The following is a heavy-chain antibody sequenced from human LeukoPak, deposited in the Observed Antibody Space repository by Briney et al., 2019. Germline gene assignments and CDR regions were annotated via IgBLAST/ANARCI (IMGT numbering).Heavy chain of an antibody. J-gene: IGHJ5*02. V-gene: IGHV1-18*01. Sequence: ASVTVSFKASGYTFTSYGISWVRQAPGQGLEWMGWISAYNGNTNYAQKLQGRVTMTTDTSTSTAYMELRSLRSDDTAVYYCASSSWYNNNWFDPWGQGTLVTVSS. CDR1: GYTFTSYG. CDR3: ASSSWYNNNWFDP. CDR2: ISAYNGNT. D-gene: IGHD6-13*01.